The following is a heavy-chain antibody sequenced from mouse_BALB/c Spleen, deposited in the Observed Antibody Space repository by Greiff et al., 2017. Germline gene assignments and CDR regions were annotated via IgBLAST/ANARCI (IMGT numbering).Heavy chain of an antibody. V-gene: IGHV3-2*02. D-gene: IGHD1-2*01. Sequence: EVQLQESGPGLVKPSQSLSLTCTVTGYSITSDYAWKWIRQFPGNKLEWMGYISYSGSTSYNPYLKDRISITRDTSTNQSFLQLISVTTEDTATYYCARDFTTAYYFDYWGQGTTLTVSS. CDR1: GYSITSDYA. CDR2: ISYSGST. J-gene: IGHJ2*01. CDR3: ARDFTTAYYFDY.